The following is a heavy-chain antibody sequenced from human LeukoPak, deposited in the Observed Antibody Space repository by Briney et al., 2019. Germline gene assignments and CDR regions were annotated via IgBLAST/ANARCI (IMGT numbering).Heavy chain of an antibody. CDR2: INPNSGGT. D-gene: IGHD3-9*01. Sequence: ASVKVSCKASGYTFTGYYMHWVRQAPGQGLEWMGWINPNSGGTNYAQKFQGGVTITRNTSISTAYMELSSLRSEDTAVYYCARADKSGYYMDVWGKGTTVTVSS. CDR3: ARADKSGYYMDV. V-gene: IGHV1-2*02. J-gene: IGHJ6*03. CDR1: GYTFTGYY.